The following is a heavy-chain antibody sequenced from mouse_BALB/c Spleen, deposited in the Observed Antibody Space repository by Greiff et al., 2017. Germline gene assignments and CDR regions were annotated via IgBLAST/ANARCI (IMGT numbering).Heavy chain of an antibody. CDR2: ISSGGSYT. V-gene: IGHV5-9-4*01. CDR1: GFTFSSYA. CDR3: ARDRGDYDAWFAY. J-gene: IGHJ3*01. D-gene: IGHD2-4*01. Sequence: EVKLVESGGGLVKPGGSLKLSCAASGFTFSSYAMSWVRQSPEKRLEWVAEISSGGSYTYYPDTVTGRFTISRDNAKNTLYLEMSSLRSEDTAMNYCARDRGDYDAWFAYWGQGTLVTVSA.